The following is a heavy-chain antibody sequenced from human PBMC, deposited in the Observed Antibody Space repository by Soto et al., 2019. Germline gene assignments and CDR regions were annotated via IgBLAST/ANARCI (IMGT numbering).Heavy chain of an antibody. D-gene: IGHD6-19*01. V-gene: IGHV4-61*08. J-gene: IGHJ4*02. CDR2: IYHRLIT. CDR1: GASVSTGEHY. Sequence: QVQMQESGPGLVKPSETLSLTCTVSGASVSTGEHYWSWIRQPPGKGLEWIGYIYHRLITRYNSPLKSRVTISTARSRNRFSLQVNYVTAADTAVYYCARGWDANSWGQGTLVTVSS. CDR3: ARGWDANS.